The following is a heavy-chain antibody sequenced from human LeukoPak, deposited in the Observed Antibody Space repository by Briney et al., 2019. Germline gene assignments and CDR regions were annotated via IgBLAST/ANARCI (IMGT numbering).Heavy chain of an antibody. CDR3: ARAPMVRGTPLYYFDY. Sequence: GGSLRLSCAASGFTFSSFEMNWVRQAPGKGLEWLPHISTSGSTKYYANSVKGRFTISRDNAKNSLYLQMNSLRSEDTAVYYCARAPMVRGTPLYYFDYWGQGTLVTVSS. CDR2: ISTSGSTK. CDR1: GFTFSSFE. J-gene: IGHJ4*02. V-gene: IGHV3-48*03. D-gene: IGHD3-10*01.